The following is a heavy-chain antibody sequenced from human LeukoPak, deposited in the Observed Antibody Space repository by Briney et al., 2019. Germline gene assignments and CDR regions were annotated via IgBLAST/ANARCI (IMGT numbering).Heavy chain of an antibody. CDR1: GFTFSSYA. D-gene: IGHD4-17*01. CDR3: ARHSSMTTVTFGP. CDR2: ISYDGSNK. J-gene: IGHJ5*02. V-gene: IGHV3-30*04. Sequence: GGSLRLSCAASGFTFSSYAMHWVRQAPGKGLEWVAVISYDGSNKYYADSVKGRFTISRDNSKNTLYLQMNSLRAEDTAVYYCARHSSMTTVTFGPWGQGTLVTVSS.